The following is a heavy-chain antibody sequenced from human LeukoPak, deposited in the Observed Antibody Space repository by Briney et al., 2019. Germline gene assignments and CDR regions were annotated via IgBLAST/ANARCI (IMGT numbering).Heavy chain of an antibody. Sequence: TSQTLSLTCTLSGASLSNYYWSWIRQTPEKRLEVMGHMHTNVESTYYPSLACRLTMSIGTSMLQLSLKLTSVTAADAAVCVCASLGSYHDFWGQGAVVTV. J-gene: IGHJ4*02. CDR2: MHTNVES. V-gene: IGHV4-4*09. CDR3: ASLGSYHDF. CDR1: GASLSNYY. D-gene: IGHD1-26*01.